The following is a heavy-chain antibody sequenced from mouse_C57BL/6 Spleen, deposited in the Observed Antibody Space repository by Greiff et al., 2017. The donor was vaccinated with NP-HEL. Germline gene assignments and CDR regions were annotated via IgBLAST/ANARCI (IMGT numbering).Heavy chain of an antibody. CDR1: GYTFTSYW. Sequence: QVQLQQPGAELVKPGASVKLSCKASGYTFTSYWMHWVKQRPGQGLEWIGMIHPDSGSTNYNEKFKSKATLTVDTSSSTAYMQLSSLTSEDSAVYYCARTTVVPYFDYWGQGTTLTVSS. CDR3: ARTTVVPYFDY. J-gene: IGHJ2*01. CDR2: IHPDSGST. V-gene: IGHV1-64*01. D-gene: IGHD1-1*01.